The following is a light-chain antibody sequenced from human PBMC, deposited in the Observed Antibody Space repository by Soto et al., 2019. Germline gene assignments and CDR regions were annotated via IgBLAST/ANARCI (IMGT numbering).Light chain of an antibody. V-gene: IGKV3-20*01. CDR1: QSVTTQ. CDR2: GAS. CDR3: QQHAHWPLT. J-gene: IGKJ4*01. Sequence: IVLTQSPGTLSLSPGERATLSCRASQSVTTQLAWYQQKPGQAPRLIIHGASSRATGVPDRITGSGSGTDFTLSISRLEPEDFAVYYCQQHAHWPLTFGGGTKVEIK.